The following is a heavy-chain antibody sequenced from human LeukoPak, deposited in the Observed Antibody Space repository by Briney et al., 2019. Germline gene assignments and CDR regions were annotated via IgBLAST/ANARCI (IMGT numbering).Heavy chain of an antibody. D-gene: IGHD2-15*01. CDR3: AKAGGGSCHSSLDF. J-gene: IGHJ4*02. V-gene: IGHV3-23*01. CDR2: ISTDSTYT. CDR1: GFTFSSYP. Sequence: GVSLGLSCAASGFTFSSYPMTWVRQAPGKGLEWVSIISTDSTYTFYAHSVKGRFTISRDNSKNTLDLQMNNLRAEDTAAYYCAKAGGGSCHSSLDFWGQGTLVTVSS.